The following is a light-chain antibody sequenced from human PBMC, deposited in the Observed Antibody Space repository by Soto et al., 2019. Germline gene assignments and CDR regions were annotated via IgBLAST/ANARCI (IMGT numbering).Light chain of an antibody. Sequence: EIVLTQSPANLSLSPGERATLSCRASQSVSSYLAWYQQKPGQAPRLLIYDASSRATGIPDRFSGGGSGTDFTLTISRLEPEDFAVYYCQQFSSYPLTFGGGTKVDIK. CDR1: QSVSSY. J-gene: IGKJ4*01. CDR3: QQFSSYPLT. CDR2: DAS. V-gene: IGKV3-11*01.